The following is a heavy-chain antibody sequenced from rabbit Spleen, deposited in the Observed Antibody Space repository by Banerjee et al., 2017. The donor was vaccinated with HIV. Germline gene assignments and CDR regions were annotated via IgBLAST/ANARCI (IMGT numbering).Heavy chain of an antibody. J-gene: IGHJ4*01. CDR1: GIDFTNYYY. CDR2: IYITSGST. V-gene: IGHV1S43*01. D-gene: IGHD2-1*01. CDR3: ARGSAAMTMMITGYYFNL. Sequence: QEQLEESGGDLVKPEGSLTLTCTASGIDFTNYYYMCWVRQAPGKGLELIACIYITSGSTWYASWVNGRFTISRSTRLNTVDLKITSLTAADTATYFCARGSAAMTMMITGYYFNLWGQGTLVTVS.